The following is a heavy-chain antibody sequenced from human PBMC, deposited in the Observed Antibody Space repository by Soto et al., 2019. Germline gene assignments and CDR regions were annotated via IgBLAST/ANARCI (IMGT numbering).Heavy chain of an antibody. J-gene: IGHJ6*02. CDR1: GFTFSSYG. D-gene: IGHD2-2*01. V-gene: IGHV3-30*18. CDR2: ISYDGSNK. CDR3: AKDSRYCSSTSCYRSGDRWYYYGMDV. Sequence: GGSLRLSCAASGFTFSSYGVHWVRQAPGKGLEWVAVISYDGSNKYYADSVKGRFTISRDNSKNTLYLQMNSLRAEDTAVYYCAKDSRYCSSTSCYRSGDRWYYYGMDVWGQGTTVTVSS.